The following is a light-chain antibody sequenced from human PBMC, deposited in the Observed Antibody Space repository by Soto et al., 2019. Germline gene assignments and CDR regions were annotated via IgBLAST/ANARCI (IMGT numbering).Light chain of an antibody. CDR3: QQYNDSPLT. V-gene: IGKV3-15*01. CDR2: GSF. CDR1: QSVSSN. J-gene: IGKJ1*01. Sequence: EILMTQSPATLSVSPGERATLSCRASQSVSSNFAWHQQPPGQAPSLIIYGSFTRTAGTPARFSGTGSGTEFTLTISSLQAEDFALYYCQQYNDSPLTFGQGTKVDIK.